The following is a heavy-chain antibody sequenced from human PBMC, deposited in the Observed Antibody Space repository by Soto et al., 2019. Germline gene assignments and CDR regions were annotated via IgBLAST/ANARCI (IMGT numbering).Heavy chain of an antibody. CDR1: GFTFSTHA. CDR2: ISSGGTTT. CDR3: AREGGSIGGWFGRKFDS. Sequence: PGGSLRLSCAASGFTFSTHAMSCVRQAPGKGLEWVSSISSGGTTTFYAASVEGRFTISRDKSKNTLYLQMNSLRADDTAVYYCAREGGSIGGWFGRKFDSWGQGTQVTVSS. D-gene: IGHD6-19*01. V-gene: IGHV3-23*01. J-gene: IGHJ4*02.